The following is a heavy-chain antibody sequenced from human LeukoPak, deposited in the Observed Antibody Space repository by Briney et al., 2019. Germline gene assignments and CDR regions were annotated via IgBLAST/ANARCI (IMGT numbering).Heavy chain of an antibody. Sequence: GASVKVSCKASGYTFTSYYMHWVRQAPGQALEWMGIINPSGGGTNYAQKFQGRVTMTRDTSISTAYMELSRLRSDDTAVYYCARDLARIVVVTANWFDPWGQGTLVTVSS. D-gene: IGHD2-21*02. CDR1: GYTFTSYY. CDR3: ARDLARIVVVTANWFDP. V-gene: IGHV1-2*02. J-gene: IGHJ5*02. CDR2: INPSGGGT.